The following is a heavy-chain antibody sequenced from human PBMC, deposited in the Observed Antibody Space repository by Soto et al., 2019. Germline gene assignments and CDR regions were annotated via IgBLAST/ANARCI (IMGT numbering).Heavy chain of an antibody. Sequence: GASVKVSWKASGYTFINYYIHWVRQAPGQGLEWMGVINPNGGSTVYAQKFQGRVTLTRDTSTSTVYVELSSLRSDDTAVYFCVRATAARQRDYSYHYYLHIWGKGTTVTVSS. CDR1: GYTFINYY. J-gene: IGHJ6*03. D-gene: IGHD6-6*01. CDR2: INPNGGST. V-gene: IGHV1-46*03. CDR3: VRATAARQRDYSYHYYLHI.